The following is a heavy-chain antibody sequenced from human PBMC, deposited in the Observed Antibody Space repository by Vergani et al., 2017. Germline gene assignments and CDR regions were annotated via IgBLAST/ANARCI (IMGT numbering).Heavy chain of an antibody. CDR2: MNPNSGNT. CDR3: GRGVGAARGFYYYYMDV. Sequence: QVQLVQSGAEVKKPGASVKVSCKASGYIFSSYDINWVRQATGQGLEWMGWMNPNSGNTGYAQKFQGRLTMTRNTSISTAYMELSSLRSEDTAVYYCGRGVGAARGFYYYYMDVWGRGTTVTVSS. CDR1: GYIFSSYD. J-gene: IGHJ6*03. D-gene: IGHD6-6*01. V-gene: IGHV1-8*01.